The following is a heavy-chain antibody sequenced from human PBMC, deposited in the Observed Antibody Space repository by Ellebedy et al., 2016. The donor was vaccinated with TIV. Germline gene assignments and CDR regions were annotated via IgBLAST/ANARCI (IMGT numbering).Heavy chain of an antibody. CDR3: ARGKLRLDV. D-gene: IGHD3-3*01. V-gene: IGHV4-34*01. Sequence: SETLSLXXAVYGGSFSGYYWIWIRQPPGKGLEWIGEINHTGSTNYNPSLKSRVTISVDTSKNQFSLKLSSVTAADTAVYYCARGKLRLDVWGKGTTVTVSS. CDR1: GGSFSGYY. J-gene: IGHJ6*04. CDR2: INHTGST.